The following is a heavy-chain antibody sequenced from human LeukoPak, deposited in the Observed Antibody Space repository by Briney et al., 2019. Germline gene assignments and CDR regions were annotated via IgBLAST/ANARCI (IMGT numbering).Heavy chain of an antibody. J-gene: IGHJ4*02. Sequence: GGSLRLSCAASAFTFSSYAMYRVRQAPGKGLEYVSAISSNGGSTYYANSVKGRFTISRDNSKNTLYLQMNSLRAEDTAVYYCAANMGRQQLADYWGQGTLVTVSS. CDR2: ISSNGGST. CDR1: AFTFSSYA. CDR3: AANMGRQQLADY. D-gene: IGHD6-13*01. V-gene: IGHV3-64*01.